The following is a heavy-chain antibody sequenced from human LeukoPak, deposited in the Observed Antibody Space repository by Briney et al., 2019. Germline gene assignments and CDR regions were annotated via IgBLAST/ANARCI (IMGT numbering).Heavy chain of an antibody. V-gene: IGHV4-34*01. CDR2: INHSGST. CDR3: ARGNAWARYFDAP. CDR1: GGSFSGYY. D-gene: IGHD3-9*01. J-gene: IGHJ5*02. Sequence: SETLSLTCAVYGGSFSGYYWSWIRQPPGKGLEWIGEINHSGSTNYNPSLKSQVTISVDTSKNQFSLKLSSVTAADTAVYYCARGNAWARYFDAPWGQGTLVTVSS.